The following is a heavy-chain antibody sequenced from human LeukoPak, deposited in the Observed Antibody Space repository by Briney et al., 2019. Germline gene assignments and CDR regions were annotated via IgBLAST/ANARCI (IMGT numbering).Heavy chain of an antibody. Sequence: ASVKVSCKASGGTFSSYAISWVRQAPGQGLERMGGIIPIFGTANYAQKFQGRVAITADKSTSTAYMEVSSLRSEDTAVYYCARGAYCSGGSCYHHYYNMDVWGKGTTVTVSS. CDR2: IIPIFGTA. CDR1: GGTFSSYA. CDR3: ARGAYCSGGSCYHHYYNMDV. J-gene: IGHJ6*03. V-gene: IGHV1-69*06. D-gene: IGHD2-15*01.